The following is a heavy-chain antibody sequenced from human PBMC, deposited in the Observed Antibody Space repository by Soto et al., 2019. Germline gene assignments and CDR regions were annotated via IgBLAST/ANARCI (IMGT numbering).Heavy chain of an antibody. Sequence: AAVKVSCKASGGTFSSYAISWVRQAPGQGLEWMGGIIPIFGTANYAQKFQGRVTITADESTSTAYMELSSLRSEDTAVYYCASGGVVIDVDYYGMDVWGQGTTVTVSS. D-gene: IGHD3-3*01. CDR2: IIPIFGTA. CDR1: GGTFSSYA. J-gene: IGHJ6*02. CDR3: ASGGVVIDVDYYGMDV. V-gene: IGHV1-69*13.